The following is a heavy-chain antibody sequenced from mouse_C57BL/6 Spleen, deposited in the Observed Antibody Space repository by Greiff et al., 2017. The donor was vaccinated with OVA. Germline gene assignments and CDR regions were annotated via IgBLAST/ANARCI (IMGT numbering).Heavy chain of an antibody. CDR1: GFSLTSYG. Sequence: VQLVESGPGLVQPSQSLSITCTVSGFSLTSYGVHWVRQSPGKGLEWLGVIWSGGSTDYNAAFISRLSISKDNSKSQVFFKMNSLQADDTAIYYCARRRLGPYYYAMDYWGQGTSVTVSS. V-gene: IGHV2-2*01. J-gene: IGHJ4*01. CDR3: ARRRLGPYYYAMDY. D-gene: IGHD4-1*01. CDR2: IWSGGST.